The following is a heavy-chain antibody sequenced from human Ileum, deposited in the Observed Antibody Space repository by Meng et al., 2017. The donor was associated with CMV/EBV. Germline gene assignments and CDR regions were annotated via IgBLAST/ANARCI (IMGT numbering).Heavy chain of an antibody. CDR3: AREDVYCSSTSCYGDFDY. J-gene: IGHJ4*02. CDR1: TFTSYY. Sequence: TFTSYYMHWVRQAPGQGLEWMGIINPSGGSTSYAQKFQGRVTMTRDTSTSTVYMELSSLRSEDTAVYYCAREDVYCSSTSCYGDFDYWGQGTLVTVSS. D-gene: IGHD2-2*01. CDR2: INPSGGST. V-gene: IGHV1-46*01.